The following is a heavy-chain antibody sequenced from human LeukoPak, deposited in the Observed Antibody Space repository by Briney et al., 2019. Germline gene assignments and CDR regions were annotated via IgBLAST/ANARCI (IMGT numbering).Heavy chain of an antibody. D-gene: IGHD5-24*01. CDR2: LNPNSGDT. J-gene: IGHJ4*02. Sequence: ASVKVSCRASGYTFTDYYMHWVRQAPGQGLEWMGWLNPNSGDTNYAQKFQGRVSMTRDSSISTAYMDLSDLRSDDTAVYSCARGRNIEMTTMSGGSDYWGQGTLVTVSS. CDR1: GYTFTDYY. V-gene: IGHV1-2*02. CDR3: ARGRNIEMTTMSGGSDY.